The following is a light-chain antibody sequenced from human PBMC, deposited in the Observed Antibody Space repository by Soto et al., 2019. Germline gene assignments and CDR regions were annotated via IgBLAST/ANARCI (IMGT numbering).Light chain of an antibody. CDR2: DVS. J-gene: IGLJ1*01. V-gene: IGLV2-14*01. CDR3: SSSTPTRGLV. Sequence: QSALTQPASVSGSLGQSISISCTEDSSDLTYNSDSWYQHHPHKAPKLIIYDVSYRPSGVSTRFSGSQSAGSASLTISGLQAEDEADYYCSSSTPTRGLVFGSGTKLTVL. CDR1: SSDLTYNS.